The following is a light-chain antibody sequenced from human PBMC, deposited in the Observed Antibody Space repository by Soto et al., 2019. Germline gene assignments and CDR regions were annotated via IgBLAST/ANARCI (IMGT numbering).Light chain of an antibody. J-gene: IGLJ1*01. CDR1: NSNIGAGYD. CDR2: GNS. CDR3: QSYDSSLSGLV. Sequence: QSVLTQPPSVSGAPGQRVTISCTGSNSNIGAGYDVHWYQQLPGTAPKLLIYGNSNRPSGVPDRFSGSKSGTSASLAITGLQAEDEADYYCQSYDSSLSGLVFGTGTKLTVL. V-gene: IGLV1-40*01.